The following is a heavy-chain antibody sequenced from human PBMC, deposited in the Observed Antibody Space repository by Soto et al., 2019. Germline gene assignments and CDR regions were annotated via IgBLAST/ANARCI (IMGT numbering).Heavy chain of an antibody. CDR1: GFTFSSFW. V-gene: IGHV3-74*01. D-gene: IGHD3-10*01. CDR2: INTYGSST. Sequence: EVQLVESGGGLVQPGGSLRLSCAVSGFTFSSFWMHWVRQAPGEGLVWVSRINTYGSSTSYADSVKGRFTICTDNAKNTVYLQMNSLRVEDTAMYYCAKRGVDTFGLSYWGQGTLVTVSS. J-gene: IGHJ4*02. CDR3: AKRGVDTFGLSY.